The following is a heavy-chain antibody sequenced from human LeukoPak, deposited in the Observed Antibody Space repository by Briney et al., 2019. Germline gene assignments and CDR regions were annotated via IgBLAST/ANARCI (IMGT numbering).Heavy chain of an antibody. J-gene: IGHJ2*01. CDR1: GFTFSSYA. Sequence: PGGSLRLSCAASGFTFSSYAMSWARHAPGKGLEWVSRISGSGGSTYYADSVKGRFTISRDNSKNTLYLQMNSLRAEDTAVYYCAKESGYSYGSHWYFDLWGRGTLVTVSS. D-gene: IGHD5-18*01. CDR2: ISGSGGST. CDR3: AKESGYSYGSHWYFDL. V-gene: IGHV3-23*01.